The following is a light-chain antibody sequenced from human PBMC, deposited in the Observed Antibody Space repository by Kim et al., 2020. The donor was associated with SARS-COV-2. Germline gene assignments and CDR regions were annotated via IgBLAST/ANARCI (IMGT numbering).Light chain of an antibody. Sequence: PGERATLSCRASQSVSSSYLAWYQQKPGQAPRLLIYGAASRATGIPDRFSGSGSGTDFTLTISRLEPEDFAVYYCQQYGSSPPWTFGQGTKVDIK. CDR3: QQYGSSPPWT. J-gene: IGKJ1*01. V-gene: IGKV3-20*01. CDR1: QSVSSSY. CDR2: GAA.